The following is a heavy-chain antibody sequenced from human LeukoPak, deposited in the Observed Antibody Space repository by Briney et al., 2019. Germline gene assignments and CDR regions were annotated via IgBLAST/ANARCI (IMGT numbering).Heavy chain of an antibody. Sequence: SETLSLTCTVSGGSISSSSYYWGWIRQPPGKGLEWIGSIYYSGSTYYNPSLKSRVTISVDTSKNQFSLKLSSVTAADTAVYYCARDTKQQILYYFDYWGQGTLVTVSS. J-gene: IGHJ4*02. CDR1: GGSISSSSYY. D-gene: IGHD6-13*01. CDR2: IYYSGST. CDR3: ARDTKQQILYYFDY. V-gene: IGHV4-39*07.